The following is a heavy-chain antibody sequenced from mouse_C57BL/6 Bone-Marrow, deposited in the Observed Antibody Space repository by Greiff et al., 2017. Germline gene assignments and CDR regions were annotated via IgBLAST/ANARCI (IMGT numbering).Heavy chain of an antibody. V-gene: IGHV1-81*01. Sequence: QVQLQQSGAELARPGASVKLSCKASGYTFTSYGISWVKQRTGQGLEWIGEIYPRSGNTYYNEKFKGKATLTADKSSSTAYMELRSLTSEDSAVYFCARGVYYYGRSPWFAYWGQGTLVTVSA. CDR1: GYTFTSYG. D-gene: IGHD1-1*01. CDR3: ARGVYYYGRSPWFAY. J-gene: IGHJ3*01. CDR2: IYPRSGNT.